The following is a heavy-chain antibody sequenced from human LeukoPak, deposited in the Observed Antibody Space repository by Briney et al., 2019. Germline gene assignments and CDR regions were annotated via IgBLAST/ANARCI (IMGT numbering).Heavy chain of an antibody. Sequence: SETLSLTCTVSGGSISSYYWSWIRQPPGKGLEWIGYIYYSESTNYNHSLNSRVTISVDTSKNQFSLKLSSVTAADTAVYYCARVYGSYHEYPWSNWFDPWGQGTLVTVSS. CDR1: GGSISSYY. J-gene: IGHJ5*02. CDR3: ARVYGSYHEYPWSNWFDP. D-gene: IGHD1-26*01. V-gene: IGHV4-59*01. CDR2: IYYSEST.